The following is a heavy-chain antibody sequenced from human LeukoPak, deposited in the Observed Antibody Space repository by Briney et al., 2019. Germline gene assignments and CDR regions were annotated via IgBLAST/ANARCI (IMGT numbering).Heavy chain of an antibody. V-gene: IGHV4-34*01. CDR3: ARGPVVRFWSGSYSFNY. J-gene: IGHJ4*02. CDR2: INHSGST. Sequence: SETLSLTCTVSGGSISSYYWSWIRQPPGKGLEWIGEINHSGSTNYNPSLKSRVTISVDTSKNQFSLKLSSVTAADTAVYYCARGPVVRFWSGSYSFNYWGQGTLVTVSS. D-gene: IGHD3-3*01. CDR1: GGSISSYY.